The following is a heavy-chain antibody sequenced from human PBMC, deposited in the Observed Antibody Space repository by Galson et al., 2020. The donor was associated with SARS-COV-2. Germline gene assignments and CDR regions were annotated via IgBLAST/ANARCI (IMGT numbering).Heavy chain of an antibody. CDR3: ARNSGSSPGTWYFVL. J-gene: IGHJ2*01. CDR2: IYYSGST. D-gene: IGHD1-26*01. Sequence: SETLSLTCTVSGGSISSGDYYWSWIRQPPGKGLEWIGYIYYSGSTYYNPSLKSRVTISVDTSKNQFSLKLSSVTGADTAVYYCARNSGSSPGTWYFVLWGRGTLVTVSS. V-gene: IGHV4-30-4*08. CDR1: GGSISSGDYY.